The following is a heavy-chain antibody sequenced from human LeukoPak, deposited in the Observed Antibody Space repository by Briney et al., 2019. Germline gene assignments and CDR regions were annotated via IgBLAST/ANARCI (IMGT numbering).Heavy chain of an antibody. CDR1: GFTFSSYA. V-gene: IGHV3-23*01. J-gene: IGHJ4*02. CDR2: ISGSGGST. CDR3: AKGSSSWYYFDY. Sequence: AGGSLRLSCAASGFTFSSYAMSWLRHAPGKGLEWVSAISGSGGSTYYADSVKGRFTISRDNSKNTLYLQMNSLRAEDTAVYYCAKGSSSWYYFDYWGQGTLVTVSS. D-gene: IGHD6-13*01.